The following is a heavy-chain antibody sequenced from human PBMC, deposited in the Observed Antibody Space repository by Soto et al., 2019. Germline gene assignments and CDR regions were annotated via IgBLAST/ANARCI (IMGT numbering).Heavy chain of an antibody. CDR2: IIPISGTT. V-gene: IGHV1-69*01. CDR1: GGSFNSDA. J-gene: IGHJ6*02. CDR3: ARGDYGDYHAYYYGMAV. D-gene: IGHD4-17*01. Sequence: QVQLVQSGAEVKKPGSSVKVSCKASGGSFNSDAINWVRQAPGQGLEWMGGIIPISGTTNYAQKFQGRVTITADESTGTAYMDVSSLRSEDTAIYYGARGDYGDYHAYYYGMAVWGQGTTVTVSS.